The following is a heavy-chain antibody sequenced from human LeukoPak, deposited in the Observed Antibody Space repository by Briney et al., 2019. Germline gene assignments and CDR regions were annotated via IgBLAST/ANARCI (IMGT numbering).Heavy chain of an antibody. J-gene: IGHJ4*02. CDR1: GFTFSSYS. Sequence: GGSLRLSCAASGFTFSSYSMNWVRQAPGKGLEWVSSISSSSSYIYSADSVKGRFTISRDNSKNTLYLQMNSLRAEDTAVYYCAKDGDDYVWGSYRYLYYFDYWGQGTLVTVSS. CDR3: AKDGDDYVWGSYRYLYYFDY. V-gene: IGHV3-21*01. D-gene: IGHD3-16*02. CDR2: ISSSSSYI.